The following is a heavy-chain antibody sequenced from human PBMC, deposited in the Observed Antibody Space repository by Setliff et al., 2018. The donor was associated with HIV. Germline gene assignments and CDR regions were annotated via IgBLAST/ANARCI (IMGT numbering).Heavy chain of an antibody. CDR2: INHSGST. CDR3: ARARRAGSGPKYFQH. CDR1: GGSFNGYY. Sequence: SETLSLTCAVYGGSFNGYYWSWIRQPPGKGLEWIGEINHSGSTNYNPSLKSRVTMSVDKSKNQFSLRLSSVTAADTAVYYCARARRAGSGPKYFQHWGRAPWSPSPQ. J-gene: IGHJ1*01. D-gene: IGHD2-15*01. V-gene: IGHV4-34*01.